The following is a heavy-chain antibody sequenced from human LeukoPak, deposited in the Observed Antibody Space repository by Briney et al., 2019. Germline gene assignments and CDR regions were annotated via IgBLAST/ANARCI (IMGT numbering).Heavy chain of an antibody. Sequence: GGALRLSCAASGRTFSSHWMHWVRQAPGKGLVWVSRITNDGSSTTYADSVKGRFTRSRDNAKNMLYLQVNSLRAEDTAVYYCATQQGAKTAYWGQGTLVTVSS. D-gene: IGHD6-13*01. CDR2: ITNDGSST. J-gene: IGHJ4*01. CDR1: GRTFSSHW. V-gene: IGHV3-74*01. CDR3: ATQQGAKTAY.